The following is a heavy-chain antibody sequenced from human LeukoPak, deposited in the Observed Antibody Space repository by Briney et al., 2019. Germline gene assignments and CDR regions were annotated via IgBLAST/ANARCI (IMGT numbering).Heavy chain of an antibody. D-gene: IGHD3-16*01. CDR2: IYYSGST. V-gene: IGHV4-59*01. Sequence: SETLFLTCTVSGGSISSYSWTWIRQPPGKGLEWIGSIYYSGSTNYNPSLKSRVTISVDTSKHQFSLKLSSVTAADTAVYYCVRDRVLGAFDIWGQGTMVTVSS. CDR1: GGSISSYS. J-gene: IGHJ3*02. CDR3: VRDRVLGAFDI.